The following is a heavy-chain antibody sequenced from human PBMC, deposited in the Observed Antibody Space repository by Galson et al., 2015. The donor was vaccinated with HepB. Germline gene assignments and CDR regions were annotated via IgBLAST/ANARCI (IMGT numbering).Heavy chain of an antibody. CDR1: GFTFSSYG. J-gene: IGHJ4*02. CDR3: ARVRDDYVWGNKRYLGD. CDR2: IWYDGGNK. Sequence: SLRLSCAASGFTFSSYGMHWVRQAPGKGLEWVAVIWYDGGNKYYAYSVKGRFTISRDNSKNVLYLQMNSLRAEDTAVYYCARVRDDYVWGNKRYLGDGGQGTLVTVSS. V-gene: IGHV3-33*01. D-gene: IGHD3-16*02.